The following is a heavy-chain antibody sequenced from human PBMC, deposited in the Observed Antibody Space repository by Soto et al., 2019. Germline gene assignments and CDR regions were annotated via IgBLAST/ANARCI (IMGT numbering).Heavy chain of an antibody. CDR2: ISGSVSGGRVDT. CDR3: ARPGWYGVFDGYEI. J-gene: IGHJ3*02. V-gene: IGHV3-23*01. Sequence: GGSLRLSCAASGFTFSTYAMSWVRQAPGKGLEWVSAISGSVSGGRVDTYYADSVKGRFTISRDNCIDTLYLQMNSLRTEDAAVYYCARPGWYGVFDGYEIWGRGAMVT. D-gene: IGHD4-17*01. CDR1: GFTFSTYA.